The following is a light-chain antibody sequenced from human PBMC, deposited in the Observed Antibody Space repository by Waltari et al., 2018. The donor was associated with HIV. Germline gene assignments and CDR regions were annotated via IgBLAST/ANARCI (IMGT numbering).Light chain of an antibody. V-gene: IGKV3-20*01. Sequence: EIVLTQSPGTLSLSPGERATLSCRASQSVSSSYLAWYQQKPGQAPRLLIYGASSRATGSTDRFSGSGSGTDFTLTISRLEPEEFAVYYCQQYGSSLIFTFGPGTKVDIK. CDR3: QQYGSSLIFT. CDR2: GAS. CDR1: QSVSSSY. J-gene: IGKJ3*01.